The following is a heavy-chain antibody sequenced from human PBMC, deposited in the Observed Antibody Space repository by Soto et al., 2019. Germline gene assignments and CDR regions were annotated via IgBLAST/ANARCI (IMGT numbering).Heavy chain of an antibody. J-gene: IGHJ6*02. CDR2: IHPDGIT. Sequence: GGSLRLSCAASGFSVSGSYITWVRQAPGKGLEWVSTIHPDGITYYADSVKGRFTISRDISRNILFLQMNSLGAEDTALYYCASTALTTGDGLDVWGQGITVTVSS. D-gene: IGHD1-1*01. CDR3: ASTALTTGDGLDV. V-gene: IGHV3-53*01. CDR1: GFSVSGSY.